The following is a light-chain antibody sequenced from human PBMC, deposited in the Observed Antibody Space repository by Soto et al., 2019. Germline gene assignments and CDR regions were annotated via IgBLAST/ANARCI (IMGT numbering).Light chain of an antibody. CDR3: KQRSNWPWT. V-gene: IGKV3-11*01. CDR1: QSVSSY. J-gene: IGKJ1*01. CDR2: DAS. Sequence: EIVLTQSPATLSLSPGERATLSCRASQSVSSYLAWYQQKPGQAPRLLIYDASNRATGIPARFSGSGSGTDFTLTISSLEPEDFAVYYYKQRSNWPWTFGQGT.